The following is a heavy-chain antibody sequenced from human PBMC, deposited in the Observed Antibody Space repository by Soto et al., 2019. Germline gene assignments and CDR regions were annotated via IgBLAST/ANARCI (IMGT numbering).Heavy chain of an antibody. CDR1: GGIFKNYA. Sequence: QVQLVQSGAEVKKPGSSVKVCCKASGGIFKNYAINWVRQAPGQGLEWMGGITPVFNTAIYAQRFEGRVTITADESTSTGYMEMSSLRSEDSAVYYCARAGDGYNFGYWGQGTLVTVSS. CDR3: ARAGDGYNFGY. CDR2: ITPVFNTA. D-gene: IGHD5-12*01. V-gene: IGHV1-69*12. J-gene: IGHJ4*02.